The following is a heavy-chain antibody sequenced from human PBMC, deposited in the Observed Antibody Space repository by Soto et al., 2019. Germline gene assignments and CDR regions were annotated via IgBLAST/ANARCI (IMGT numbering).Heavy chain of an antibody. D-gene: IGHD3-16*01. V-gene: IGHV4-31*03. CDR1: GDSISSGAYY. CDR3: ARSGLGEGAFGI. Sequence: QVQLQESGPGLVKPSQTLSLTCTVSGDSISSGAYYWSWIRQHPGKGLEWIGYIYYSGSTYYNPSLKSRVTISVDTSKNQFSLKLSSVTAADTAVYYCARSGLGEGAFGIWGQGTMVSVSS. CDR2: IYYSGST. J-gene: IGHJ3*02.